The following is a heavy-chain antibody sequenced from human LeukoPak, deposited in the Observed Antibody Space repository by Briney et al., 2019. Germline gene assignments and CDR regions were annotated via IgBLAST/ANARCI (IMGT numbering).Heavy chain of an antibody. CDR3: ARLEGVAAAGTGFDY. Sequence: SETLSLTCAVSGGSISSGGYSWSWIRQPPGKGLEWIGYIYYSGSTNYNPSLKSRVTISVDTSKNQFSLKLSSVTAADTAVYYCARLEGVAAAGTGFDYWGQGTLVTVSS. D-gene: IGHD6-13*01. CDR2: IYYSGST. J-gene: IGHJ4*02. V-gene: IGHV4-61*08. CDR1: GGSISSGGYS.